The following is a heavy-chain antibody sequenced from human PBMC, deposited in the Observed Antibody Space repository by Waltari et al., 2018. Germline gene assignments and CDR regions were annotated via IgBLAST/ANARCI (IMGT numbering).Heavy chain of an antibody. CDR3: VHRPPIAAAGTRFDP. V-gene: IGHV2-5*02. CDR2: IYWDDDK. D-gene: IGHD6-13*01. Sequence: QITLKESGPTLVKPTQTLTLTCPFSGFSLSTSGVGVGWIRQPPGKALGWLAIIYWDDDKRYSTSLKSRLTITKDTSKNQTVLTMTNMDPVDTATYYCVHRPPIAAAGTRFDPWGQGILVTVSS. CDR1: GFSLSTSGVG. J-gene: IGHJ5*02.